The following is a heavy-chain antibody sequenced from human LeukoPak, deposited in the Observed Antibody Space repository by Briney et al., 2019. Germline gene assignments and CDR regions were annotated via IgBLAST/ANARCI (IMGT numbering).Heavy chain of an antibody. CDR1: GGSISSYY. D-gene: IGHD1-26*01. CDR3: AREWELSRAFDI. V-gene: IGHV4-59*01. CDR2: IYYSGST. Sequence: SEPLSLTCTVSGGSISSYYWSWIRQPPGKGLEWIGYIYYSGSTNYNPSLKSRVTISVDTSKNQFSLKLSSVTAADTAVYYCAREWELSRAFDIWGQGTMVTVSS. J-gene: IGHJ3*02.